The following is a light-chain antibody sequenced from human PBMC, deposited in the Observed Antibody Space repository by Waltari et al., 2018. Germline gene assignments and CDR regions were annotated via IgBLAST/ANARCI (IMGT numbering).Light chain of an antibody. CDR1: QSVTTN. CDR3: LQYNDWPPWT. CDR2: GAS. Sequence: EIVMTQSPATLSVSPGERATLSCRASQSVTTNLAWYQQKPGQAPRLLIFGASTRATDIPARFSGSGSGTAFTLTIRSLQSEDSAVYYCLQYNDWPPWTFGQGTKVEIK. J-gene: IGKJ1*01. V-gene: IGKV3-15*01.